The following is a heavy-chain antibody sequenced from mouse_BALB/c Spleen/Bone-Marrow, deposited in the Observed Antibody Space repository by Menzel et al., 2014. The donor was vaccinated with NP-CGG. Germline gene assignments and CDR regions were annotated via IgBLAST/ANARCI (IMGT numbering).Heavy chain of an antibody. CDR2: INTNGGEI. V-gene: IGHV5-6-3*01. CDR3: ARGDDYVSWFAY. CDR1: GFTFSNYG. J-gene: IGHJ3*01. D-gene: IGHD2-4*01. Sequence: EVQVVESGGGLVQPGGSLKLSCAASGFTFSNYGMSWVRQTPDKRLEFVATINTNGGEIYYPDSVKGRFTISRDNAKNTLYLQMRSLKSEDTAMYYCARGDDYVSWFAYWGQGTLVTVSA.